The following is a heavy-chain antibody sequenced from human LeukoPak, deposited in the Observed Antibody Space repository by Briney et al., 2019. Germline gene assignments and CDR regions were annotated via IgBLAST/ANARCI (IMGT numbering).Heavy chain of an antibody. CDR2: ISYDGSNK. D-gene: IGHD6-25*01. CDR3: AREPAAAGKNWFDP. J-gene: IGHJ5*02. CDR1: GFTFSSYA. V-gene: IGHV3-30-3*01. Sequence: GGSLRLSCAASGFTFSSYAMHWVRQAPGKGLEWVAVISYDGSNKYYADSVKGRFTISRDNSKNSLYLQMNSLRAEDTAMYYCAREPAAAGKNWFDPWDQGTLVTVSS.